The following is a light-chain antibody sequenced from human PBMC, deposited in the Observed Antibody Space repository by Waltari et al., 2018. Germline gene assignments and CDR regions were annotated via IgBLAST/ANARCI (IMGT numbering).Light chain of an antibody. J-gene: IGKJ4*01. CDR3: QQYNSYSLT. CDR2: KAS. V-gene: IGKV1-5*03. Sequence: DIQTTQSPSTLSASVGDRVTITCRASQLAWYQQTPGKVPKVLIYKASSLESGVPSRFCGSGCGKEFTLTISSPQPDDFASYYCQQYNSYSLTFGGGTKVKIK. CDR1: Q.